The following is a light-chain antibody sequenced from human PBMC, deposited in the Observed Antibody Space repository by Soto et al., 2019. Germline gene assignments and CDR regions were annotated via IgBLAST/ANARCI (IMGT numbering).Light chain of an antibody. J-gene: IGKJ1*01. CDR3: HQYDSGWT. V-gene: IGKV3-20*01. CDR2: GAT. Sequence: EIVLTQSPGTLSLSPGERATLSCRASQSISGTFLAWYQHKPGQSPRVLIYGATRRATGIPDRFSGSGSGTDFTLTSSRLEPEDFALYYCHQYDSGWTFGQGTKVEMK. CDR1: QSISGTF.